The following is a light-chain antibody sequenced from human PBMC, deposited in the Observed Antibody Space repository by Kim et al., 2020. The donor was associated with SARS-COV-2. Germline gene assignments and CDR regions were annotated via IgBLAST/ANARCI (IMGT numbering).Light chain of an antibody. CDR3: SSRDSTGDHVV. J-gene: IGLJ3*02. CDR1: SLRNYY. V-gene: IGLV3-19*01. CDR2: GKY. Sequence: ALGQTFRLTCQGDSLRNYYATWYQQRPGQAPTLVLYGKYDRPSGIPDRFSGSASGNTASLTITGAQAEDEGDYYCSSRDSTGDHVVFGGGTKVTVL.